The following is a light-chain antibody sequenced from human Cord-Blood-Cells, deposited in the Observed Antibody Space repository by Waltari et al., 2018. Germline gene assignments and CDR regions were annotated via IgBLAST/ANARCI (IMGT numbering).Light chain of an antibody. CDR2: QDS. CDR1: KLGDKY. V-gene: IGLV3-1*01. J-gene: IGLJ3*02. Sequence: SYELTQPPSVSVSPAQTPRITASGDKLGDKYACWYQHKPGQSPVLVSYQDSKRPSGIPERFSGSNPGNTATLTISGTQAMDEADYYCQAWDSSTAWVFGGGTKLTVL. CDR3: QAWDSSTAWV.